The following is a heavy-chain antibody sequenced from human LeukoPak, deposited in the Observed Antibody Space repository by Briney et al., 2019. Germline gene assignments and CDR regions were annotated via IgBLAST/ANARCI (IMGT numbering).Heavy chain of an antibody. CDR2: IRGGGGSA. CDR3: ARDANGDYRGAFEI. D-gene: IGHD4-17*01. J-gene: IGHJ3*02. CDR1: GFTFSAYA. V-gene: IGHV3-23*01. Sequence: QPGGSLRLSCTASGFTFSAYAMMWVRQAPGKGPEWVSAIRGGGGSAFYADSVKGRFTISRDNSKYTLFLQMNSLRAEDTAVYYCARDANGDYRGAFEIWGPGTMVNVS.